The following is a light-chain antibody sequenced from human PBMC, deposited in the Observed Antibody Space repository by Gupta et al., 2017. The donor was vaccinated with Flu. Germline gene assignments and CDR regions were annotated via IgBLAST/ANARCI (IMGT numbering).Light chain of an antibody. CDR1: SSDIGGYNY. CDR3: SSYAGSNNLV. Sequence: HSALTDPPSASGSPGPAVTISCTGTSSDIGGYNYVSWYQQHPGKAPKLMIFEVSKRPSGVPARFSGSKSGNTASLPVSALQAEDEDDYYCSSYAGSNNLVFGTGTKVTVL. CDR2: EVS. V-gene: IGLV2-8*01. J-gene: IGLJ1*01.